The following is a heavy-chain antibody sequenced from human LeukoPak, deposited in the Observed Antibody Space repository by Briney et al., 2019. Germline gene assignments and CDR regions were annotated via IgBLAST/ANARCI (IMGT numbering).Heavy chain of an antibody. CDR1: GFTFSSYA. CDR3: VKDLKRQQLNFDY. D-gene: IGHD6-13*01. CDR2: ISSNGGST. J-gene: IGHJ4*02. Sequence: AGGSLRLSCSASGFTFSSYAMHWVRQAPGKGLEYVSAISSNGGSTYYADSVKGRFTISRDNSKNTLYLQMSSLRVEDTAVYYCVKDLKRQQLNFDYWGQGTLVTVSS. V-gene: IGHV3-64D*06.